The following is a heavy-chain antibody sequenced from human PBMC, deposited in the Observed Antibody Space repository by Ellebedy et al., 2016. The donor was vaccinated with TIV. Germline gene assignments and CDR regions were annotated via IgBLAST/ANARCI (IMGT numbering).Heavy chain of an antibody. Sequence: PGGSLRLSCAASGFTFSDHYMDWVRLAPGKGLEWIGRTKNRANSYTIEYAASVKARFTISRDDSKNSVYLQMNSLKTEDTALYYCARWDSGACRDWGQGTLVTVSS. CDR2: TKNRANSYTI. CDR1: GFTFSDHY. D-gene: IGHD2-8*02. V-gene: IGHV3-72*01. J-gene: IGHJ4*02. CDR3: ARWDSGACRD.